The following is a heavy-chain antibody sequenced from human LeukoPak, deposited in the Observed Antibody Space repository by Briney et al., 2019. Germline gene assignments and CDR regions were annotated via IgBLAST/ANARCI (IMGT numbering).Heavy chain of an antibody. D-gene: IGHD3-22*01. CDR1: GFTFSNYW. CDR2: IGADGSSA. Sequence: GGFPRLSCAASGFTFSNYWMHWVRQAPGKGLVWVARIGADGSSATYVDSVKGRFTISRDNAKNTLYLQMNSLRAEDTAVYYCARENPIPPRYYYDSSGYYPRYGMDVWGQGTTVTVSS. J-gene: IGHJ6*02. CDR3: ARENPIPPRYYYDSSGYYPRYGMDV. V-gene: IGHV3-74*01.